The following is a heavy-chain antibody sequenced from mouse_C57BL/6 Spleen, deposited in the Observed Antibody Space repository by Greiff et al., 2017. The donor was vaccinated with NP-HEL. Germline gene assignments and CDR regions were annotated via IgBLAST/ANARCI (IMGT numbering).Heavy chain of an antibody. V-gene: IGHV1-81*01. CDR1: GYTFTSYG. CDR3: AKSYSNYDYAMDY. Sequence: VQLQQSGAELARPGASVKLSCKASGYTFTSYGISWVKQRTGQGLEWIGEIYPRSGNTYYNEKFKGKATLTADKSSSTAYMELRRLTSEDSAVYFCAKSYSNYDYAMDYWGQGTSVTVSS. D-gene: IGHD2-5*01. CDR2: IYPRSGNT. J-gene: IGHJ4*01.